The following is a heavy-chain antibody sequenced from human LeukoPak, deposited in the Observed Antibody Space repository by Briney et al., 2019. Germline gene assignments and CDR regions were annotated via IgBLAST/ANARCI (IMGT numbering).Heavy chain of an antibody. CDR2: IIPIFGTA. Sequence: SVKVSCKASGGTFSSYAISWVRQVPGQGLEWMGGIIPIFGTANYAQKFQGRVTITADESTSTVYMELSSLRSEDTAVYYCVVQADAFDIWGQGTMVTVSS. D-gene: IGHD3-16*02. V-gene: IGHV1-69*13. J-gene: IGHJ3*02. CDR1: GGTFSSYA. CDR3: VVQADAFDI.